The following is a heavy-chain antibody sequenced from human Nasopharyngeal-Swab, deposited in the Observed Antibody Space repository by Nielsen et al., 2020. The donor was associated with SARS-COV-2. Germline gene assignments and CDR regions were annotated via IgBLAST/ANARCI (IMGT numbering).Heavy chain of an antibody. Sequence: SETLSLTCTVSGGSISSGSIRSYYWSWIRQPPGKGLEWIGYFSYTGITNYNPSLKSRVTISVDMSKNQFSLKLSSVTAADTAVYYCARHSGVGDTYYYYGMDVWGQGTTVTVSS. CDR2: FSYTGIT. D-gene: IGHD6-19*01. J-gene: IGHJ6*02. CDR1: GGSISSGSIRSYY. CDR3: ARHSGVGDTYYYYGMDV. V-gene: IGHV4-61*05.